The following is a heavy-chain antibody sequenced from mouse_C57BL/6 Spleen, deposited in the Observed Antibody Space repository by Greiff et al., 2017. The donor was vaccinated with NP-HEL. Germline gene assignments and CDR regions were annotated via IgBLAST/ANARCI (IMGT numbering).Heavy chain of an antibody. CDR3: ARRYDYATWFAY. CDR2: ISSGGSYT. J-gene: IGHJ3*01. V-gene: IGHV5-6*01. CDR1: GFTFSSYG. Sequence: EVQLVESGGDLVKPGGSLKLSCAASGFTFSSYGMSWVRQTPDKRLEWVATISSGGSYTYYPDSVKGRFTISRDNAKNTLYLQMSSLKSEDTAMYYCARRYDYATWFAYWGQGTLVTVSA. D-gene: IGHD2-4*01.